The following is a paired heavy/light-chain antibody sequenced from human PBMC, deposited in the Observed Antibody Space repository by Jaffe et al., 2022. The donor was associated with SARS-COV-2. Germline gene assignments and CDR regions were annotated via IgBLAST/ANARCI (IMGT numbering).Heavy chain of an antibody. D-gene: IGHD6-13*01. J-gene: IGHJ6*02. V-gene: IGHV3-11*01. CDR2: ISSSGSTI. Sequence: QVQLVESGGGLVKPGGSLRISCAASGFTFSDYYMSWIRQAPGKGLEWVSYISSSGSTIYYADSVKGRFTISRDNAKNSLYLQMNSLRAEDTAVYYCARDLITSSWTVPGVMDVWGQGTTVTVSS. CDR1: GFTFSDYY. CDR3: ARDLITSSWTVPGVMDV.
Light chain of an antibody. V-gene: IGKV3-15*01. J-gene: IGKJ1*01. CDR1: QSVSSN. CDR3: QQYNNWPGT. CDR2: GAS. Sequence: EIVMTQSPATLSVSPGERATLSCRASQSVSSNLAWSQQKPGQAPRLLIYGASTRATGIPARFSGSGSGTEFTLTISSLQSEDFAVYYCQQYNNWPGTFGQGTKVEIK.